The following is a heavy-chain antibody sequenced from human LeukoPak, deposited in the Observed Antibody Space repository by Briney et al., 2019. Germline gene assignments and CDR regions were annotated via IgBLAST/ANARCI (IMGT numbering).Heavy chain of an antibody. J-gene: IGHJ4*02. CDR1: GGTFSSYA. CDR3: ARGPEPHGFLLDY. Sequence: WASVKVSCKASGGTFSSYAISWVRQAPGQGLEWMGRIIPILGIANYAQKFQGRVTITADESTSTAYMELSSLRSEDTAVYYCARGPEPHGFLLDYWGQGTLVTVSS. V-gene: IGHV1-69*04. D-gene: IGHD1-14*01. CDR2: IIPILGIA.